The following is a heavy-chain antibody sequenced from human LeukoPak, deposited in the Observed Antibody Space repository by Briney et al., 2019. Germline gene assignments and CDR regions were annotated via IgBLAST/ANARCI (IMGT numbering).Heavy chain of an antibody. V-gene: IGHV3-23*01. CDR3: AKGHFASSSFDH. CDR2: ISGSGDAT. Sequence: GGSLRLSCAASKFNFAMSWVRQTADKRLEWVSAISGSGDATFYTDSVKGRFTISRDNSKNTLYLQMNNLRVEDTAVYYCAKGHFASSSFDHWGQGTLVTVSS. CDR1: KFNFA. D-gene: IGHD6-6*01. J-gene: IGHJ4*02.